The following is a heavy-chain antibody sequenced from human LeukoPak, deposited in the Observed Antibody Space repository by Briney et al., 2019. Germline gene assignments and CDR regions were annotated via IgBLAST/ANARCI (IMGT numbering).Heavy chain of an antibody. Sequence: PSETLSLTCAVYGGSFSGYYWSWIRQPPGKGLEWIGEINHSGSTNYNPSLKSRVTISVDTSKNQFSLKLSSVTAADTAVYYCARESGDLDAFDIWGLGTMVSVSS. J-gene: IGHJ3*02. V-gene: IGHV4-34*01. D-gene: IGHD2-21*02. CDR3: ARESGDLDAFDI. CDR2: INHSGST. CDR1: GGSFSGYY.